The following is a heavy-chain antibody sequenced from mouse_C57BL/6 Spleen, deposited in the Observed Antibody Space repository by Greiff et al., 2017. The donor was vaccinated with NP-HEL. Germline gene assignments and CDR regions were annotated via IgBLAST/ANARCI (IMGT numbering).Heavy chain of an antibody. CDR3: ARERDPLKAMDY. CDR2: ISYDGSN. CDR1: GYSITSGYY. J-gene: IGHJ4*01. D-gene: IGHD1-3*01. Sequence: VQLKESGPGLVKPSQSLSLTCSVTGYSITSGYYWNWIRQFPGNKLEWMGYISYDGSNNYNPSLKNRISITRDTSKNQFFLKLNSVTTEDTATYYCARERDPLKAMDYWGQGTSVTVSS. V-gene: IGHV3-6*01.